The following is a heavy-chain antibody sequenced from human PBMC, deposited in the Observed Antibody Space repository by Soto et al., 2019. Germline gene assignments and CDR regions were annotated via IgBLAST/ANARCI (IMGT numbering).Heavy chain of an antibody. J-gene: IGHJ2*01. D-gene: IGHD4-4*01. V-gene: IGHV3-48*03. Sequence: GGSLRLSCAASGFTFSSYEMNWVRQAPGKGLEWVSYISSSGSTIYYADSVKGRFTISRDNAKNSLYLQMNSLRAEDTAVYYCARDGCDYSNYVVPSYFDLWGRGTLVTVSS. CDR2: ISSSGSTI. CDR1: GFTFSSYE. CDR3: ARDGCDYSNYVVPSYFDL.